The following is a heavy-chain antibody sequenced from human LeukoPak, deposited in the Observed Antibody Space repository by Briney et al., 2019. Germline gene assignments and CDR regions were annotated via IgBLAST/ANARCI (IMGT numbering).Heavy chain of an antibody. Sequence: SVKVSCKASGGTFSSYAISWVRQAPAQGLEWMGRIIAILGIANYAQRFQGRVTITADKSTSTAYMKLSSLRSEDTAVYYCARAVGYYYDSSGYYGPYNWFDPWGQGTLVTVSS. D-gene: IGHD3-22*01. CDR1: GGTFSSYA. V-gene: IGHV1-69*04. J-gene: IGHJ5*02. CDR3: ARAVGYYYDSSGYYGPYNWFDP. CDR2: IIAILGIA.